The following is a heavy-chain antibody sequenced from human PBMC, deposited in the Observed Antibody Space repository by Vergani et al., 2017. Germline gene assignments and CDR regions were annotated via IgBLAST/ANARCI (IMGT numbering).Heavy chain of an antibody. CDR2: IYPGDSDT. Sequence: EVQLVQSGAEVKKPGESLKISCKGSGYSFTSYWIGWVRQMPGKGLEWMGIIYPGDSDTRYSTSFQGQVTISADTSISTAYLQWSSLKASDTAMYYCARNLVGATSVRLVVGDGMDVWGQGTTVTVSS. V-gene: IGHV5-51*01. CDR1: GYSFTSYW. J-gene: IGHJ6*02. CDR3: ARNLVGATSVRLVVGDGMDV. D-gene: IGHD1-26*01.